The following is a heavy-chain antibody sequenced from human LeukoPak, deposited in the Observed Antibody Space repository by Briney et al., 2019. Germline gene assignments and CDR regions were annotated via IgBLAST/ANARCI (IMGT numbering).Heavy chain of an antibody. V-gene: IGHV3-33*01. CDR2: IWYDGSNK. D-gene: IGHD4-11*01. Sequence: GRSLRLSCAASGFTFSSYGMHWVRQAPGKGLEWVAVIWYDGSNKYYADSVKGRFTISRDNSKNTLYLQMNSLRAEDTAVYYCARDPQQYYFAYWGQGTLVTVSS. CDR1: GFTFSSYG. CDR3: ARDPQQYYFAY. J-gene: IGHJ4*02.